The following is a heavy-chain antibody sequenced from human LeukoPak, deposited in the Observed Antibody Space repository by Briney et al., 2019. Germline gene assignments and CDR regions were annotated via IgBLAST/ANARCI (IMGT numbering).Heavy chain of an antibody. CDR1: GFTFIYYW. CDR3: ARVRKLRTRGVMDPLDY. V-gene: IGHV3-7*01. J-gene: IGHJ4*02. Sequence: GGSLRLSCAASGFTFIYYWLTWVRPAPGKGLEWVANIQQDGSEKYYVDSVKGGFIISRDNAKNSLYLQMNSLRAEDTAVYYCARVRKLRTRGVMDPLDYWGQGTLVTVSS. CDR2: IQQDGSEK. D-gene: IGHD3-10*01.